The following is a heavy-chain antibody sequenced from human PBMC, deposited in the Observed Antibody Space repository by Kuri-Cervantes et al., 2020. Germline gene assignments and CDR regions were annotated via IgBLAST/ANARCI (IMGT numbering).Heavy chain of an antibody. D-gene: IGHD1-7*01. J-gene: IGHJ4*02. Sequence: GGSLRLSCAASGFTFSSYAMSWVRQAPGKGLEWVSAISGSGGSTYYADSVKGRFTISRDNSKNTLYLQMNSLRAEDMAVYYCARVGTGTSWSYFDYWGQGTLVTVSS. V-gene: IGHV3-23*01. CDR1: GFTFSSYA. CDR3: ARVGTGTSWSYFDY. CDR2: ISGSGGST.